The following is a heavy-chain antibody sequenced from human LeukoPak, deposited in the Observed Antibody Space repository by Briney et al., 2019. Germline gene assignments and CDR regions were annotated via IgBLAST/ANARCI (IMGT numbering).Heavy chain of an antibody. V-gene: IGHV3-74*01. CDR2: ISTDGSST. D-gene: IGHD6-13*01. CDR3: AREVAVYSSSWTLGY. CDR1: GFTFSSYW. Sequence: GGSLRLSCAASGFTFSSYWMHWVRQAPGKGLVWVSRISTDGSSTSYADSVKGRSTISRDNAKNTLYLQMNSLRAEDTAVYFCAREVAVYSSSWTLGYWGQGTLVTVSS. J-gene: IGHJ4*02.